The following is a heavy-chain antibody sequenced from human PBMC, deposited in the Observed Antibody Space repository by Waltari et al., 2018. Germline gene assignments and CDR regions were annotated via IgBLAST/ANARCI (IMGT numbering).Heavy chain of an antibody. CDR1: GFPFSTYG. CDR2: IKPDGSET. Sequence: QLVESGGGLVQPGGSLRLSCVATGFPFSTYGMTWVRQAPGKGLEWVGNIKPDGSETYYVESVKGRFTISKDNAKNSLYLQMNNLRAEDTAVYYCTKGGHVDFCGPGSLVTVSS. CDR3: TKGGHVDF. J-gene: IGHJ4*02. D-gene: IGHD3-10*01. V-gene: IGHV3-7*01.